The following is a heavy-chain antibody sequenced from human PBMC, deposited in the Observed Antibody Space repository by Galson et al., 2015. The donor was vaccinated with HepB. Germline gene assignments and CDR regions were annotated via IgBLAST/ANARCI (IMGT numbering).Heavy chain of an antibody. CDR1: GGTFSSYA. Sequence: SVKVSCKASGGTFSSYAISWVRQAPGQGLEWMGRIIPILGIANYAQKFQGRVTITADKSTSTACMELSSLRSEDTAVYCCARDGSEQQPTPFWDYYYYMDVWGKGTTVTVSS. J-gene: IGHJ6*03. D-gene: IGHD6-13*01. V-gene: IGHV1-69*04. CDR3: ARDGSEQQPTPFWDYYYYMDV. CDR2: IIPILGIA.